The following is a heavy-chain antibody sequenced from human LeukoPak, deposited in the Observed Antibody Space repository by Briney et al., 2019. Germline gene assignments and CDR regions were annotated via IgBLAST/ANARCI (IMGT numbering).Heavy chain of an antibody. CDR2: ISGSGGST. V-gene: IGHV3-23*01. CDR3: VKDRENYGDYDY. CDR1: GFTFSSYA. D-gene: IGHD4-17*01. Sequence: QPGGSLRLSCAASGFTFSSYAMSWVRQAPGKGLEWVSAISGSGGSTYYADSVKGRFTISRDNSKNTLYLQMNSLRAEDTAVYYCVKDRENYGDYDYWGQGTLVTVSS. J-gene: IGHJ4*02.